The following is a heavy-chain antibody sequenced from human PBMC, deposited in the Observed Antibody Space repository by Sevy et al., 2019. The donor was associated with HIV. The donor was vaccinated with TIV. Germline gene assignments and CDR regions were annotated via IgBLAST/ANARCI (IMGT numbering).Heavy chain of an antibody. D-gene: IGHD3-10*01. J-gene: IGHJ4*02. V-gene: IGHV4-30-4*02. Sequence: SDTLSLTCTVSGGSISSGYYYWSWIRQPPGKGLEWIGYIYYSGSTYYNPSLKSRVTISVDTSKNQFSLKLSSVTAADTAVYYCARDYYGSGSYYIDYWGQGTLVTVSS. CDR2: IYYSGST. CDR1: GGSISSGYYY. CDR3: ARDYYGSGSYYIDY.